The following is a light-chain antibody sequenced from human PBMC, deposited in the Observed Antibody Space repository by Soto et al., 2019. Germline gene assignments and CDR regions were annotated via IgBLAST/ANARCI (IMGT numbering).Light chain of an antibody. CDR2: DAS. CDR1: QVISKF. CDR3: QQYDNFPLT. Sequence: DIQMTQSPSSLSASVGDRVTITCRASQVISKFLNWYQLKPGKAPKLLIFDASELETGVTSRFSGHRSGTDFSFIISSLQPEDIAAYYCQQYDNFPLTVRGATKVEIK. J-gene: IGKJ4*01. V-gene: IGKV1-33*01.